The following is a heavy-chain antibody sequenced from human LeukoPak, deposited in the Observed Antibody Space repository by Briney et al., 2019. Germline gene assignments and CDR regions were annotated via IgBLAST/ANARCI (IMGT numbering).Heavy chain of an antibody. CDR1: GGTFSSYT. D-gene: IGHD5-12*01. CDR2: IIPILGIA. Sequence: SVKVSCKASGGTFSSYTISWVRQAPGQGLEWMGRIIPILGIANYAQKFQGRVTITADKSTNTAYMELSSLRSEDTAVYYCARVDIVATIDELGSAFDIRGQGTMVTVSS. V-gene: IGHV1-69*02. CDR3: ARVDIVATIDELGSAFDI. J-gene: IGHJ3*02.